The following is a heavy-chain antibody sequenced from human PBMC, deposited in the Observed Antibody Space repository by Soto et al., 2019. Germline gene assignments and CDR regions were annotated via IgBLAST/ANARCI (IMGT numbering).Heavy chain of an antibody. Sequence: PGGSQRLRTAASEFTFTAFGVHWVRQAPGKGLEWVGVISYDGRQSRYADSVKGRLTLSRDDSKNTVFLQMNSLTTEDTAIYYCAKDRYFDSYYFAYWGQGTRVPVSS. D-gene: IGHD3-9*01. CDR3: AKDRYFDSYYFAY. J-gene: IGHJ4*02. V-gene: IGHV3-30*18. CDR2: ISYDGRQS. CDR1: EFTFTAFG.